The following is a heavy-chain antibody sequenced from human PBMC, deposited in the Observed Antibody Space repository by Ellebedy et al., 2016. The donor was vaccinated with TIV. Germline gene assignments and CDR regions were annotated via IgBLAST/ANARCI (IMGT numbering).Heavy chain of an antibody. Sequence: PGGSLRLSCTVSGFSFRSYGMHWVRQAPGKGLEWVAVIWYDGSKKYYADSVKGRFTISRDNAKNSLYLHMNSLRAEDTAVYHCARGMRVMSYYYGMDVWGQGTTVTVSS. CDR3: ARGMRVMSYYYGMDV. D-gene: IGHD3-16*01. V-gene: IGHV3-33*03. CDR2: IWYDGSKK. CDR1: GFSFRSYG. J-gene: IGHJ6*02.